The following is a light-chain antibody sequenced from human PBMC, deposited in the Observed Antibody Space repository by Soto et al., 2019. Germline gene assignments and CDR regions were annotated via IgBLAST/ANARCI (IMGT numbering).Light chain of an antibody. CDR1: QGIAPY. Sequence: GDRVTITCRASQGIAPYLAWFQQQPGKVPKLLIYATSTLQSGVPSRFSGSGSGTDFTLTINSLQPEDVGTYYCQKYNSAPLTFGGGTKVEIK. CDR2: ATS. CDR3: QKYNSAPLT. J-gene: IGKJ4*01. V-gene: IGKV1-27*01.